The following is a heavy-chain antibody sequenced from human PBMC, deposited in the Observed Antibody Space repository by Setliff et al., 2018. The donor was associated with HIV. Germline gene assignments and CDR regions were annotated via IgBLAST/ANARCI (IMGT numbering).Heavy chain of an antibody. Sequence: GGSLRLSCAASGFTFDDYAMHWVRQAPGQGLEWVSGISSNSGSIGYADSVKGRFTISRDNAKNPLYLQMNSLRAEDTAVYYCARDPFLAQGFWSGYYYDYWGQGTLVTVSS. CDR1: GFTFDDYA. CDR3: ARDPFLAQGFWSGYYYDY. D-gene: IGHD3-3*01. CDR2: ISSNSGSI. J-gene: IGHJ4*02. V-gene: IGHV3-9*01.